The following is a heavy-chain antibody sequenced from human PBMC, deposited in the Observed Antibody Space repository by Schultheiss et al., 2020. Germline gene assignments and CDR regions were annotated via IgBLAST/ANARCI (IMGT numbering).Heavy chain of an antibody. D-gene: IGHD2-2*01. Sequence: SGPTLVKPTQTLTLTCTFSGFSLSTSGVGVGWIRQPPGKALEWLALIYWDDDKRYSPSLKSRLTITKDTSKSQVVLTMTNMDPVDTATYYCARMPLDYYYYGMDVWGQGTTVTVSS. CDR1: GFSLSTSGVG. J-gene: IGHJ6*02. V-gene: IGHV2-5*02. CDR3: ARMPLDYYYYGMDV. CDR2: IYWDDDK.